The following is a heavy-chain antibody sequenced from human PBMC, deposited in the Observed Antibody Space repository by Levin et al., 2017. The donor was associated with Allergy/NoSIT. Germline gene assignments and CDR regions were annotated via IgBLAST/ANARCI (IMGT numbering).Heavy chain of an antibody. D-gene: IGHD6-13*01. J-gene: IGHJ4*02. CDR1: GFTFSSYA. CDR2: ISYDGSNK. V-gene: IGHV3-30*04. CDR3: ARTRGPYSSSWYFDY. Sequence: GESLKISCAASGFTFSSYAMHWVRQAPGKGLEWVAVISYDGSNKYYADSVKGRFTISRDNSKNTLYLQMNSLRAEDTAVYYCARTRGPYSSSWYFDYWGQGTLVTVSS.